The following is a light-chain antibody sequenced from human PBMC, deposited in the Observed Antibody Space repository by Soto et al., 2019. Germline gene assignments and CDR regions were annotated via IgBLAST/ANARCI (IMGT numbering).Light chain of an antibody. CDR2: TTS. Sequence: TVLTQSQGTLSLSPGKRATLSCRASRRVDSTYIAWYQQKPDPSPRLLIYTTSTRAAGIPDRFSGSGSGTEFTLTISTLEPDYVAFYYGQQYDTSHPLYTGGQVTKV. CDR1: RRVDSTY. CDR3: QQYDTSHPLYT. J-gene: IGKJ2*01. V-gene: IGKV3-20*01.